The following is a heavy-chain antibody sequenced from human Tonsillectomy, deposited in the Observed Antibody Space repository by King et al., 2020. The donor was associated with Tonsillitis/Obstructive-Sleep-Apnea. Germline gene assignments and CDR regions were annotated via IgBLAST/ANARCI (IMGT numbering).Heavy chain of an antibody. Sequence: DVQLVESGGGLVQPGRSLRLSCAASGFTFDDYAMHWVRQAPGKGLEWVSGICWNGDTEAYAESVQGRFTISTDNAMSTLYLQMKSLRHEDTDLYYCAKALGRTSSYYYYMDVWGKGTTVTVSS. D-gene: IGHD2-8*01. CDR1: GFTFDDYA. CDR2: ICWNGDTE. V-gene: IGHV3-9*01. J-gene: IGHJ6*03. CDR3: AKALGRTSSYYYYMDV.